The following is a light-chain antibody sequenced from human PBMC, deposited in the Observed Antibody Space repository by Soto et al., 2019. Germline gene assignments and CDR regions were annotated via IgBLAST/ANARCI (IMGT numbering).Light chain of an antibody. CDR1: QSVSSRY. V-gene: IGKV3-20*01. Sequence: EIVLTQSPGTLSLSPGERATLSCRGSQSVSSRYLAWYQQIPGQAPRLLIYGASSRATGIPDRFSGSGSGTDFTLTISRLEPEDFAVYYCQQFSSYPLTFGGGTKVDIK. J-gene: IGKJ4*01. CDR3: QQFSSYPLT. CDR2: GAS.